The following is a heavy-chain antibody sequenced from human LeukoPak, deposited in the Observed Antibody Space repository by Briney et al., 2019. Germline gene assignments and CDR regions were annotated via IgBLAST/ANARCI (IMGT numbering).Heavy chain of an antibody. CDR1: GFTFSSYA. D-gene: IGHD4-23*01. V-gene: IGHV3-30-3*01. CDR3: ARDPDDYGGNRLPYYFDY. CDR2: ISYDGSNK. J-gene: IGHJ4*02. Sequence: GRSLRLSCAASGFTFSSYAMHWVRQAPGKGLEWVAVISYDGSNKYYADSVKGRFTISRDNSKNTLYLQMNGLRAEDTAVYYCARDPDDYGGNRLPYYFDYWGQGTLVTVSS.